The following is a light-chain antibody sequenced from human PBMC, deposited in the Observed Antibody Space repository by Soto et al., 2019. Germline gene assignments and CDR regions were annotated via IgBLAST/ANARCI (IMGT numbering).Light chain of an antibody. CDR2: GAS. CDR3: QKYSDWPLN. Sequence: EIVMTQSPATLSVSPVERSTLSCRASQSVSSNLAWYQQKPGQAPRPLIFGASTRATGTPAGFSGSGSETEFTLTISSLQSEDFAVYYCQKYSDWPLNCGGGNKGDIK. V-gene: IGKV3D-15*01. J-gene: IGKJ4*01. CDR1: QSVSSN.